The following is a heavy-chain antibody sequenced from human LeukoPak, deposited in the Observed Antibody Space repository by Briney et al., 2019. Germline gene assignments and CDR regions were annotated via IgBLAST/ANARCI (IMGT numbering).Heavy chain of an antibody. CDR1: GYTFTSYG. V-gene: IGHV1-69*13. Sequence: SVKVSCKASGYTFTSYGISWVRQAPGQGLEWMGGIIPIFGTANYAQKFQGRVTITADESTSTAYMELSSLRSEDTAVYYCARDSARPVGAAGPAFDYWGQGTLVTVSS. D-gene: IGHD1-26*01. CDR2: IIPIFGTA. J-gene: IGHJ4*02. CDR3: ARDSARPVGAAGPAFDY.